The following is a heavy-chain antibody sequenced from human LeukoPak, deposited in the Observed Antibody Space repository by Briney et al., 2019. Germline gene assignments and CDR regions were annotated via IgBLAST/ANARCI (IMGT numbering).Heavy chain of an antibody. CDR3: ARVLAGYYDSSGYSGNDVFDI. V-gene: IGHV3-21*01. Sequence: KPGGSLRLSCAASGFTFSSYSMNWVRQAPGKGLEWVSSISSSSSYIYYADSVKGRFTISRDNAKNSLYLQMNSLRAEDTAVYYCARVLAGYYDSSGYSGNDVFDIWGQGTMVTVSS. J-gene: IGHJ3*02. CDR2: ISSSSSYI. CDR1: GFTFSSYS. D-gene: IGHD3-22*01.